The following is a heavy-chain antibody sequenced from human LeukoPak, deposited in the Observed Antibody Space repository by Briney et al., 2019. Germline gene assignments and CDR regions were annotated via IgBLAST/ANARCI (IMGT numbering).Heavy chain of an antibody. D-gene: IGHD2-2*02. CDR3: ARDLDVVVPAAINGWFDP. Sequence: GGSLRLSCAASGFTFSSYWMSWVRQAPGKGLEWVANIMQDGSEKYYVDSVKGRFTISRDNAKNSLYLQMNSLRAEDTAVYYCARDLDVVVPAAINGWFDPWGQGTLVTVSS. CDR1: GFTFSSYW. J-gene: IGHJ5*02. V-gene: IGHV3-7*01. CDR2: IMQDGSEK.